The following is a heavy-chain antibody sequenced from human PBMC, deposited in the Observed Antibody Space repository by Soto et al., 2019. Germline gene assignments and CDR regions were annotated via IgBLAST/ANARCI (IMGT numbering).Heavy chain of an antibody. D-gene: IGHD6-19*01. CDR1: GFTFSDYA. J-gene: IGHJ4*02. V-gene: IGHV3-30*18. CDR2: VSHDGRNT. CDR3: AKGGRQWMVTSDFNY. Sequence: VQLVESGGGVVQPGRSLRLSCAASGFTFSDYAMHWVRQAPGKGLEWVAVVSHDGRNTHYADSVKGRFTISRDSSKNTGSLEMSGLGAEDMGGCCCAKGGRQWMVTSDFNYWGQGALVTVSS.